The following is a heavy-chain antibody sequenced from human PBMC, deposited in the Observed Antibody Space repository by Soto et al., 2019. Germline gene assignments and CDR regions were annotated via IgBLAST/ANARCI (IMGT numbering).Heavy chain of an antibody. CDR1: GYTFTSYG. CDR2: IRAYNGYT. V-gene: IGHV1-18*04. J-gene: IGHJ4*02. D-gene: IGHD6-19*01. Sequence: QVQLVQSGAEVKKPGASVKVSCKASGYTFTSYGISWVRQAPGQGLEWMGWIRAYNGYTNYAQKFQGRVTVTTDTSTSTAYMELRNLTSDDTAIYYCARASDGYRSGWYVGYFDFWGQGTLVTVSS. CDR3: ARASDGYRSGWYVGYFDF.